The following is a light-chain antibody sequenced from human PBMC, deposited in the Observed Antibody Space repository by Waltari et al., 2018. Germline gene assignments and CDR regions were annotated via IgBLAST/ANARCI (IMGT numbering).Light chain of an antibody. CDR2: AAS. CDR3: QQSYSTPWT. Sequence: DIQMTQSPSSLSASVGDRVTIPCRASQSISSYLNWYQQKPGEAPKLLIAAASVLQSGVPSRFSGSGSGSHFTLTFNSLQPEDFATYYCQQSYSTPWTFGQGTKVEIK. CDR1: QSISSY. J-gene: IGKJ1*01. V-gene: IGKV1-39*01.